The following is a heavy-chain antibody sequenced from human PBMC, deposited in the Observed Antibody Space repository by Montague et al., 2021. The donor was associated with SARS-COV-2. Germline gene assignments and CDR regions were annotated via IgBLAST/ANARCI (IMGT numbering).Heavy chain of an antibody. CDR3: ARHMSDCRKGICHTYYYYGWDV. D-gene: IGHD2-8*01. V-gene: IGHV4-59*08. J-gene: IGHJ6*02. Sequence: SETLSLTCTVSGGSISRSYWSWIRQPPGKGLEWIGYIYYTGSTDYNPSLKSRVTISVDTSKNQLSLKLISVTAADTAVYFCARHMSDCRKGICHTYYYYGWDVWGQGTTVTVSS. CDR2: IYYTGST. CDR1: GGSISRSY.